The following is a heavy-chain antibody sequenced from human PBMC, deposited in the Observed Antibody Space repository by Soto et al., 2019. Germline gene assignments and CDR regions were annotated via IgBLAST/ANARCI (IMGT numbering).Heavy chain of an antibody. V-gene: IGHV2-5*01. D-gene: IGHD2-15*01. CDR3: AHSLDCSGGSCYEYYYCYGMDV. J-gene: IGHJ6*02. CDR2: IYWNDDK. CDR1: GFSLSTSGVG. Sequence: SGPTLVNPTQTLTLTCTFSGFSLSTSGVGVGWIRQPPGKALEWLALIYWNDDKRYSPSLKSRLTITKDTSKNQVVLAMTNMDPVDTATYYCAHSLDCSGGSCYEYYYCYGMDVWGQGTTVTVSS.